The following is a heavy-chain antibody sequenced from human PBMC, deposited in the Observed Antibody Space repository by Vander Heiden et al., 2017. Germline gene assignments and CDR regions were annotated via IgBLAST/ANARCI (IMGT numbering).Heavy chain of an antibody. CDR1: GGSFSGYY. CDR3: ARGRTMVRGVDY. Sequence: QVQLQQWGAGLLKPSETLSLTCAVYGGSFSGYYWSWIRQPPGKGLEWIGEINHSGSTNYNPALKSRVTISVDTSKNKFSLKLRSVTAADTAVYYCARGRTMVRGVDYWGQGTLVTVSS. D-gene: IGHD3-10*01. V-gene: IGHV4-34*01. J-gene: IGHJ4*02. CDR2: INHSGST.